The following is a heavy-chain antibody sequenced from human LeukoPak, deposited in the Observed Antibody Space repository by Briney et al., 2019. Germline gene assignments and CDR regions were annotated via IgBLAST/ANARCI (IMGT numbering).Heavy chain of an antibody. J-gene: IGHJ4*02. CDR1: GGTFSSYA. Sequence: ASVKVSCKASGGTFSSYAISWVRQAPGQGLEWMGGIIPIFGTANYAQKLQGRVTMTTDTSTSTAYMELRSLRSDDTAVYYCARDLYYYDSSGYYYDWGQGTLVTVSS. V-gene: IGHV1-69*05. CDR2: IIPIFGTA. CDR3: ARDLYYYDSSGYYYD. D-gene: IGHD3-22*01.